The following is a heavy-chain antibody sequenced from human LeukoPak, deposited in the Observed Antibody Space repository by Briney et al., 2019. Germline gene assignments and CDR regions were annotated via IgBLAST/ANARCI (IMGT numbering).Heavy chain of an antibody. J-gene: IGHJ6*03. V-gene: IGHV4-39*01. CDR2: IYYSGST. Sequence: PSETLSLTCTVSGGSISSSSYYWGWIRQPPGKGLEWIGSIYYSGSTYYNPSLKGRVTISVDTSKNQFSLKLSSVTAADTAVYYCASTDYYYDSSGYYYYYYMDVWGKGTTVTVSS. CDR1: GGSISSSSYY. CDR3: ASTDYYYDSSGYYYYYYMDV. D-gene: IGHD3-22*01.